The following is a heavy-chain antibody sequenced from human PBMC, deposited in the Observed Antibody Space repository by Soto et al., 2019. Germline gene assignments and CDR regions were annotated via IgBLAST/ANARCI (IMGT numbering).Heavy chain of an antibody. D-gene: IGHD3-3*01. J-gene: IGHJ6*02. V-gene: IGHV1-8*01. CDR1: GYTFTSYD. CDR2: MNPNSGNT. CDR3: ARAADYDFWSGYYAQSYYYGMDV. Sequence: ASVKVSCKASGYTFTSYDINWVRQATGQGLEWMGWMNPNSGNTGYAQKFQGRVTMTRNTSISTAYMELSSLRSEDTAVYYCARAADYDFWSGYYAQSYYYGMDVWGQGTTVIVSS.